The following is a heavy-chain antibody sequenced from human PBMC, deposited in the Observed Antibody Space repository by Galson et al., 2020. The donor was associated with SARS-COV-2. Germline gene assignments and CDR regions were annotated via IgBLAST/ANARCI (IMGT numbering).Heavy chain of an antibody. Sequence: GESLKISCAASGFTFSTYTMNWVRQAPGKGLEWVSGISGGAGSTYYADSVKGRFTISRDNSKNTLYLQMNSLRVEDTAVYYCANGKGGGDYYDLQFDHWGQGTLVTVSS. CDR1: GFTFSTYT. CDR3: ANGKGGGDYYDLQFDH. V-gene: IGHV3-23*01. CDR2: ISGGAGST. D-gene: IGHD3-22*01. J-gene: IGHJ5*02.